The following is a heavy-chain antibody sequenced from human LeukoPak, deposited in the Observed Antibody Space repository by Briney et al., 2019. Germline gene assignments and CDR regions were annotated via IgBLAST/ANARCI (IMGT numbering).Heavy chain of an antibody. Sequence: GGSLRLSCAASGFTFSTYRMHWVRQAPGKGLVWVSRIKSDGGTNYADSVKGRFTISRDNAKKTVSLQMNSLRPEDTGVYYCARAPSEIGGYYPEYFRHWGQGTLVTVSS. J-gene: IGHJ1*01. CDR1: GFTFSTYR. CDR2: IKSDGGT. D-gene: IGHD3-22*01. CDR3: ARAPSEIGGYYPEYFRH. V-gene: IGHV3-74*01.